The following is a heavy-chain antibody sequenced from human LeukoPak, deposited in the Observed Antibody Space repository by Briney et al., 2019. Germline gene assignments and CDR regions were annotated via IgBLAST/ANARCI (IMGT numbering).Heavy chain of an antibody. Sequence: SSETLSLTCTVSGGSISSGDYYWSWIRQPPGKGLEWIGYICYSGSTYYNPSLKSRVTISVDTSKNQFSLKLSSVTAADTAVYYCARVGLDCSSTSCYLNWFDPWGQGTLVTVSS. J-gene: IGHJ5*02. CDR1: GGSISSGDYY. V-gene: IGHV4-30-4*08. CDR2: ICYSGST. CDR3: ARVGLDCSSTSCYLNWFDP. D-gene: IGHD2-2*01.